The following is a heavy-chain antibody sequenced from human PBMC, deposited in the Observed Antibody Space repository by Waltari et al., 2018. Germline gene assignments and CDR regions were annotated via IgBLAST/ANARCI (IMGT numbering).Heavy chain of an antibody. CDR1: GGSISSYY. J-gene: IGHJ5*02. Sequence: QVQLQESGPGLVKPSETLSLTCTVSGGSISSYYWRWIRQPAGKGLEWIGRIYTSGSTNYNPSLKSRVTMSVDTSKNQFSLKLSSVTAADTAVYYCARVVSYYYDSSGLGYWFDPWGQGTLVTVSS. CDR2: IYTSGST. V-gene: IGHV4-4*07. D-gene: IGHD3-22*01. CDR3: ARVVSYYYDSSGLGYWFDP.